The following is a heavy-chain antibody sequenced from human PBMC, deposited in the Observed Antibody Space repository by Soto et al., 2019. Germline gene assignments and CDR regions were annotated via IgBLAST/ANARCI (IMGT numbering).Heavy chain of an antibody. CDR3: ARGAGVTLLTHFDY. J-gene: IGHJ4*02. CDR1: GGSFSGYY. V-gene: IGHV4-34*01. Sequence: SETLSLTCAVYGGSFSGYYWSWIRPPPGKGLEWIGEINHSGSTNYNPSLKSRVTISVDTSKNQFSLKLSSVTAADTAVYYCARGAGVTLLTHFDYWGQGTLVTVSS. CDR2: INHSGST. D-gene: IGHD2-21*02.